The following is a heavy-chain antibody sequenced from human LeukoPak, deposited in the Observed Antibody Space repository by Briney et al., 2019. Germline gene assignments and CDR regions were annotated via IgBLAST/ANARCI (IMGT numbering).Heavy chain of an antibody. J-gene: IGHJ4*02. Sequence: ASVEVSCKASGGTFSSYAISWVRQAPGQGLEWMGGIIPISGTANYAQKFQGRVTITTDESTSTAYMELSSLRSEDTAVYYCASSGLGPGFDYWGQGTLVTVSS. CDR2: IIPISGTA. D-gene: IGHD5-12*01. V-gene: IGHV1-69*05. CDR3: ASSGLGPGFDY. CDR1: GGTFSSYA.